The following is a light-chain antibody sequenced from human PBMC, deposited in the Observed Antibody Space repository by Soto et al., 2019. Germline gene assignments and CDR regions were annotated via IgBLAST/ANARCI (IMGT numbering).Light chain of an antibody. Sequence: EIVMTQSPPTMSVSPGERASVSCTASQSVRSNLAWYQQKPGQAPRLLIYGASTRATGIPARFSGSGSGTEFTLTISSLQSEDFAVYYCQQYNNWPPITFGQGTGLEI. V-gene: IGKV3-15*01. CDR1: QSVRSN. J-gene: IGKJ5*01. CDR3: QQYNNWPPIT. CDR2: GAS.